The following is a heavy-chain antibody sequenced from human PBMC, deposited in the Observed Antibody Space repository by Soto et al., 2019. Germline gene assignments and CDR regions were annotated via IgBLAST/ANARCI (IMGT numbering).Heavy chain of an antibody. CDR2: IHQDGSEK. CDR3: ARGYNNALDY. D-gene: IGHD1-20*01. Sequence: GGSLRLSCAVSGFTFSSYWMSWVRQAPGKGLEWVANIHQDGSEKYYVDSVKGRFTISRDNAKNSLYLQMNSLRAEDTALYYCARGYNNALDYWGQGTLVTVSS. V-gene: IGHV3-7*01. J-gene: IGHJ4*02. CDR1: GFTFSSYW.